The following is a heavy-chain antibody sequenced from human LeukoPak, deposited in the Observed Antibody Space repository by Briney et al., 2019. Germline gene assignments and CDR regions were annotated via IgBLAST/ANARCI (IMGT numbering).Heavy chain of an antibody. Sequence: GGSLRLSCAASGFTFSSYAMSWVRQAPGKGLEWVSAISGSGGSTYYADSVKGRFTISRDNSKKTLYLQMNSLRAEDTAVYYCAKVTRSGSYVFDYWGQGTLVTVSS. V-gene: IGHV3-23*01. J-gene: IGHJ4*02. CDR1: GFTFSSYA. D-gene: IGHD3-10*01. CDR2: ISGSGGST. CDR3: AKVTRSGSYVFDY.